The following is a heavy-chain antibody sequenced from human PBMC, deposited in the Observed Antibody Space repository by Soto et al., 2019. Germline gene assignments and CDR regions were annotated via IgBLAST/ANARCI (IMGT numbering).Heavy chain of an antibody. CDR3: ASKSATDTNNWFDP. D-gene: IGHD3-3*01. J-gene: IGHJ5*02. CDR2: INHSGGT. V-gene: IGHV4-34*01. CDR1: GVSFSGYY. Sequence: SETLSLTCAVYGVSFSGYYWSWIRRPPGKGLEWIGEINHSGGTNYNPSLKSRLTISVDTSKNQFSLNLSSVTAADTAVYYCASKSATDTNNWFDPWGQGTLVTVSS.